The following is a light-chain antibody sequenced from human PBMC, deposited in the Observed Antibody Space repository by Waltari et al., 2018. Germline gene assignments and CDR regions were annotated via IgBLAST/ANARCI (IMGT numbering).Light chain of an antibody. Sequence: EIVLRQSEGTLSLSPGYSATLCCRASQSVHSWYLAWYQQKPGQAPRLLISGATSGAIGIPDIFSGSGSGTDFTLTISRLEPEDFAVYYCHQYGTSPWTFGRGTKVEIK. V-gene: IGKV3-20*01. CDR2: GAT. J-gene: IGKJ1*01. CDR3: HQYGTSPWT. CDR1: QSVHSWY.